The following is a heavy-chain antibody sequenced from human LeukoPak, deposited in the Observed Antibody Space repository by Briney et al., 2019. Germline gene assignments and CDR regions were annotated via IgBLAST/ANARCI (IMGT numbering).Heavy chain of an antibody. CDR1: GYTFTTFG. Sequence: ASVKVSCKASGYTFTTFGISWVRQAPGQGLEWVGWISAYNGDRNYAQKFQGSVTMTTVTSSSTAYMELRSLKSDDTAVYYCTRALGGSPTGIFFDYWGQGTLVTVSS. J-gene: IGHJ4*02. CDR3: TRALGGSPTGIFFDY. V-gene: IGHV1-18*01. D-gene: IGHD1-26*01. CDR2: ISAYNGDR.